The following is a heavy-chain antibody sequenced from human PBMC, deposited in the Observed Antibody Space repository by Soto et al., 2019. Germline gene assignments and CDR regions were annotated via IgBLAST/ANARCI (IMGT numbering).Heavy chain of an antibody. Sequence: TSVKVSCEACGDTFTSYAMHWVRQAPGQRLEWMGWINAGNGNTKYSQKFQGRVTITRDTSASTAYMELSSLRSEDTAVYYCARDLSLLWFGELFQTNWFDPWGQGTLVTVSS. CDR2: INAGNGNT. J-gene: IGHJ5*02. CDR3: ARDLSLLWFGELFQTNWFDP. V-gene: IGHV1-3*01. D-gene: IGHD3-10*01. CDR1: GDTFTSYA.